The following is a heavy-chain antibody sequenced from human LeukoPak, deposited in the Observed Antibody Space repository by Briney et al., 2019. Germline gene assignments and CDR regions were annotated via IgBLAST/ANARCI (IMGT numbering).Heavy chain of an antibody. CDR1: GFTFSSYG. J-gene: IGHJ4*02. CDR3: ARDMDYDSGQVDY. CDR2: ISSSSSYI. V-gene: IGHV3-21*01. D-gene: IGHD3-22*01. Sequence: GGSLRLSCAASGFTFSSYGMHWVRQAPGKGLEWVSSISSSSSYIYYADSVKGRFTISRDNAKNSLYLQMNSLRAEDTAVYYCARDMDYDSGQVDYWGQGTLVTVSS.